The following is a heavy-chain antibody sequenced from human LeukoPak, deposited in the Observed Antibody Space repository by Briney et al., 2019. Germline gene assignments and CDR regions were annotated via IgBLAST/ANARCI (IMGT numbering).Heavy chain of an antibody. V-gene: IGHV3-11*05. D-gene: IGHD2-2*01. CDR3: ARARTNMVPAAAYFDL. CDR2: ISSGSSYT. CDR1: GFTFSDYY. J-gene: IGHJ2*01. Sequence: PGGSLRLSCAASGFTFSDYYMSWIRQAAGKGLEWDSYISSGSSYTNYADAMKGRFTISRDNANNSLYLQMNSLRAEDTAVYYCARARTNMVPAAAYFDLWGRGTLVTVSS.